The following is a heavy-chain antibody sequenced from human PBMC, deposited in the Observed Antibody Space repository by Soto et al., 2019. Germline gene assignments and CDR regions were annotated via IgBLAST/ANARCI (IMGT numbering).Heavy chain of an antibody. Sequence: GASVKVSCKASGGTFSSYAISWVRQAPGQGLEWMGGIIPIFGTANYAQKFQGRVTITADESTSTAYMELSSLRSEDTAVYYCARLGGSGWFSYYFDYWGQGTLVTVSS. CDR3: ARLGGSGWFSYYFDY. D-gene: IGHD6-19*01. J-gene: IGHJ4*02. CDR1: GGTFSSYA. V-gene: IGHV1-69*13. CDR2: IIPIFGTA.